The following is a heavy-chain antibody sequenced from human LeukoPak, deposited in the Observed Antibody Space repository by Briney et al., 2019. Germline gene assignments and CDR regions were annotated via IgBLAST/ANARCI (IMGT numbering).Heavy chain of an antibody. CDR2: INHSGST. V-gene: IGHV4-34*01. Sequence: PXGKXXXXIGEINHSGSTNYNPSLKSRVTISVDTSKNQFSLKLSSVTAADTAVYYCARGRYYGSGSDFDYWGQGTLVTVSS. J-gene: IGHJ4*02. CDR3: ARGRYYGSGSDFDY. D-gene: IGHD3-10*01.